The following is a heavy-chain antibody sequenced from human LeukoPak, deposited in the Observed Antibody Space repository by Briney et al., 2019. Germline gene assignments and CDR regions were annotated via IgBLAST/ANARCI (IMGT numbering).Heavy chain of an antibody. D-gene: IGHD1-26*01. CDR3: AIPGGSYLQSPFDY. V-gene: IGHV1-2*02. J-gene: IGHJ4*02. CDR2: INPNSGGT. CDR1: GYTFTSYG. Sequence: ASVKVSCKASGYTFTSYGISWVRQAPGQGLEWMGWINPNSGGTNYAQKFQGRVTMTRDTSISTAYMELSRLRSDDTAVYYCAIPGGSYLQSPFDYWGQGTLVTVSS.